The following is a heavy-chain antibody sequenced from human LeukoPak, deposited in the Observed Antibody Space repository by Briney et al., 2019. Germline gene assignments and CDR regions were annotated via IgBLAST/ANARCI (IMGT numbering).Heavy chain of an antibody. D-gene: IGHD4-17*01. Sequence: SETLSLTCSVSGDSISSYYWSWIRQPPGKGLEWIGYIYYSGSTNYNPSLKSRVTISVDTSKNQFSLKLSSVTAADTAVYYCARVDGDYVDYWGQGTLVTVSS. V-gene: IGHV4-59*01. CDR2: IYYSGST. J-gene: IGHJ4*02. CDR3: ARVDGDYVDY. CDR1: GDSISSYY.